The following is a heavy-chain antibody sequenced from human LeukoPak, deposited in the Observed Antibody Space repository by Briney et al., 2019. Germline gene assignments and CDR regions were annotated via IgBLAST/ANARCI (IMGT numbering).Heavy chain of an antibody. CDR3: ASYFVGNGGRGY. CDR1: GDSINSGNSH. Sequence: SQTLSLTCTVSGDSINSGNSHWTWIRQPPGKGLEWLGSVYDSWNNYYNPSLESRITMSVDTSKNQYSLELSSVIAADTAVYYCASYFVGNGGRGYWGQGALVTVSS. J-gene: IGHJ4*02. D-gene: IGHD3-10*02. V-gene: IGHV4-30-4*01. CDR2: VYDSWNN.